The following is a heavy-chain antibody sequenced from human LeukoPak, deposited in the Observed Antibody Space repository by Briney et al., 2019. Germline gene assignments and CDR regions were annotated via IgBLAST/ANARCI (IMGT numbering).Heavy chain of an antibody. V-gene: IGHV3-48*03. Sequence: GGSLRLSCAASGFSFSTYEMNWVRQAPGKGLEWVSYIDATSGTIHYGDSVKGRFTISRDNAKNLLYLQMNSLRVEDTAVYYCARDATVGVPGTLYFDHWGQGILVTVSS. CDR1: GFSFSTYE. D-gene: IGHD6-19*01. CDR3: ARDATVGVPGTLYFDH. CDR2: IDATSGTI. J-gene: IGHJ4*02.